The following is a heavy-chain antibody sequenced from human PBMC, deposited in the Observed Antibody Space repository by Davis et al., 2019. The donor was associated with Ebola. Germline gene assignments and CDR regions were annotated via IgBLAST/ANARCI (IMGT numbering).Heavy chain of an antibody. V-gene: IGHV3-49*04. J-gene: IGHJ4*02. Sequence: GESLKISCTASGFTFGDYAMSWVRQAPGKGLEWVGFIRSKAYGGTTEYAASVKGRFTISRDDSKSIAYLQMNSLKTEDTAVYYCTRAHYDILTALYYFDYWGQGTLVTVSS. D-gene: IGHD3-9*01. CDR1: GFTFGDYA. CDR2: IRSKAYGGTT. CDR3: TRAHYDILTALYYFDY.